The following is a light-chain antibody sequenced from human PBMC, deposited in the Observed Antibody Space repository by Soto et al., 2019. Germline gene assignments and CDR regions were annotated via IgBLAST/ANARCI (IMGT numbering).Light chain of an antibody. CDR2: GAS. CDR1: QSVSST. V-gene: IGKV3-15*01. J-gene: IGKJ1*01. CDR3: QQYNSYSRT. Sequence: EIVMTQSPATLSMSLGERATLSCRASQSVSSTVAWYQQRPGQAPRLLIYGASTRATGIPARFSGSGSGTEFTLTISSLQPDDFATYYCQQYNSYSRTFGQGTKVDIK.